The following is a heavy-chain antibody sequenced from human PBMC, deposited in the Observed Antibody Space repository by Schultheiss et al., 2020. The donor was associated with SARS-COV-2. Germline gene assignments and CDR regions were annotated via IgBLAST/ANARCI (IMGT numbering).Heavy chain of an antibody. CDR3: ARGAWGDYGDY. CDR2: ISYDGSNK. D-gene: IGHD4-17*01. Sequence: GESLKISCAASGFTLRSYAMHWVRQAPGKGLEWVAVISYDGSNKYYADSVKGRFTISRDNSKNTLYLQMNSLRAEDTAVYYCARGAWGDYGDYWGQGTLVTVSS. CDR1: GFTLRSYA. V-gene: IGHV3-30*04. J-gene: IGHJ4*02.